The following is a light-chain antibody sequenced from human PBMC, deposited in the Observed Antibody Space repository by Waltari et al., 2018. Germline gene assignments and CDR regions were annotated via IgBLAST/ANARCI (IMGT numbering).Light chain of an antibody. CDR3: QQYNNWPLT. V-gene: IGKV3-15*01. J-gene: IGKJ4*01. Sequence: EIVMTQSPATLSVSPGERAALSCRASQSVNSDLAWYQQKPGQAPRLLIYGASTWASGIPARFSGSGSGTEFTLTISSLQSEDFEVYYCQQYNNWPLTFGGGTKVEI. CDR2: GAS. CDR1: QSVNSD.